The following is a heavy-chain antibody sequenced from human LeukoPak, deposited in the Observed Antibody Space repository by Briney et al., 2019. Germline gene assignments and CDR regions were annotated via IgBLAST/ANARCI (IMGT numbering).Heavy chain of an antibody. CDR1: GFTFSNYW. D-gene: IGHD3-3*01. CDR3: ARDFRFLDDY. J-gene: IGHJ4*02. Sequence: GGSLRLSCAASGFTFSNYWMHWVRQAPGKGLVWVSRINSDGINTSYADSVKGRFTISRDNAKNPLYLQMNSLRAEDTAVYYCARDFRFLDDYWGQGTLVTVSS. CDR2: INSDGINT. V-gene: IGHV3-74*01.